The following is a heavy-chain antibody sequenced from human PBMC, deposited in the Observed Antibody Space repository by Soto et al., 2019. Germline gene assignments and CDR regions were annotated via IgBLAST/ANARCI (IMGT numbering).Heavy chain of an antibody. Sequence: QVQLQESGPGLVKPSETLSLTCTVSGGSVSSCSYYWSWIRQPPGQGLEWIGYIYYSGSTNYNPSLKRRFTISVDTSKNQFSLKLSSVTAADTAVYYCAKAHYYDKGGAFDFWGQGTMVTVSS. V-gene: IGHV4-61*01. J-gene: IGHJ3*01. CDR3: AKAHYYDKGGAFDF. D-gene: IGHD3-22*01. CDR1: GGSVSSCSYY. CDR2: IYYSGST.